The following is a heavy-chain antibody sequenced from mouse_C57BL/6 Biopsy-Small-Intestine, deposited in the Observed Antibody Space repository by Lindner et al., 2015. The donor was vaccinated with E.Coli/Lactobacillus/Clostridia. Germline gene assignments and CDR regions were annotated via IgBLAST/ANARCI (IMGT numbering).Heavy chain of an antibody. J-gene: IGHJ3*01. D-gene: IGHD2-4*01. V-gene: IGHV1-85*01. CDR3: ARYDYDGAY. Sequence: VQLQESGPELVKPGASVKLSCKASGYTFTSYDIDWVNQRPGQGLEWIGWISPRDGSTEYNEKFKGKATLTVGTSSSTAYMELHSLTSEDSAVYFCARYDYDGAYWGQGTLVTVSA. CDR1: GYTFTSYD. CDR2: ISPRDGST.